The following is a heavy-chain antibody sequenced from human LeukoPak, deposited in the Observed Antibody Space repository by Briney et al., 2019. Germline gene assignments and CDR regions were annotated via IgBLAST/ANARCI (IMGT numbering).Heavy chain of an antibody. CDR2: INPGNGAT. V-gene: IGHV1-8*01. CDR3: ARSPQDHGGNCFNH. Sequence: GASVKVSCKASGYAFTTYDINWVRQAPGQGLEWMAWINPGNGATGYAQTFQDRITVTSDTSTDTVYMELASFTSSDTATYYCARSPQDHGGNCFNHWGLGSLVTVSS. D-gene: IGHD4-23*01. J-gene: IGHJ4*02. CDR1: GYAFTTYD.